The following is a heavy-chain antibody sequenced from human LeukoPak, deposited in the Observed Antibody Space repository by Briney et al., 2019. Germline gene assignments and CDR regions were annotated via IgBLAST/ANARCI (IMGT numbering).Heavy chain of an antibody. CDR3: ARGNKWLRQNFDY. D-gene: IGHD5-12*01. V-gene: IGHV3-33*01. CDR2: IRYDGSNK. CDR1: GFTFSSYG. J-gene: IGHJ4*02. Sequence: PGSSLRLSCAASGFTFSSYGMHWVPQAPGKGLEWVTVIRYDGSNKYYADSVKGRFTISRDNSKNTLYLQMNSLRAEDTAVYYCARGNKWLRQNFDYWGQGTLVTASS.